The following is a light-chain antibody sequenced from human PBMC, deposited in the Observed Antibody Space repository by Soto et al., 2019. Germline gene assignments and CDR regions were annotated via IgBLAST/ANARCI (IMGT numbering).Light chain of an antibody. CDR2: EVS. J-gene: IGLJ1*01. V-gene: IGLV2-8*01. Sequence: QSALTQPPSASGSPGQPVTISCTGPSSDVGGYNYVSWYQQHPGKAPKLMIYEVSKRPSGVPDRFSGSKSGNTASLTVSGLQAEDEADYYCSSYAGSSNYVFGTGTKVTVL. CDR3: SSYAGSSNYV. CDR1: SSDVGGYNY.